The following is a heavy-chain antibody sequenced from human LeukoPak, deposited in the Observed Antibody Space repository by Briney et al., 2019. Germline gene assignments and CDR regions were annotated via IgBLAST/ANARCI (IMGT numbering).Heavy chain of an antibody. Sequence: GESLKISCKGSGYSFTSYWIGCVRQMPGKGLEWMGIIYPGDSDTRYSPSFQGQVTISVDKSITTAYLHWSSLRASDTAMYYCASQLAARPGGFDYWGQGTLVTVSS. CDR3: ASQLAARPGGFDY. CDR2: IYPGDSDT. V-gene: IGHV5-51*01. J-gene: IGHJ4*02. D-gene: IGHD6-6*01. CDR1: GYSFTSYW.